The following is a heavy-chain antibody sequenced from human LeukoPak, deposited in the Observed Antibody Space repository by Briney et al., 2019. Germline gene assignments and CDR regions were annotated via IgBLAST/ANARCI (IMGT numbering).Heavy chain of an antibody. CDR1: GDSVSSNSAA. CDR2: TYYRSKWYN. CDR3: ARGGYGSGSYCVFWFDP. J-gene: IGHJ5*02. Sequence: SQTLSLTCAISGDSVSSNSAAWNWIRQSPSRGLEWLGRTYYRSKWYNDYAVSVKSRITINPDTSKNQFSLQLNSVTPEDTAVYYCARGGYGSGSYCVFWFDPWGQGTLVTVSS. V-gene: IGHV6-1*01. D-gene: IGHD3-10*01.